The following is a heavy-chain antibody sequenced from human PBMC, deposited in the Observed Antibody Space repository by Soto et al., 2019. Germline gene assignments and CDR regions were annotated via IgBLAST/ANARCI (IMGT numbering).Heavy chain of an antibody. V-gene: IGHV4-39*01. CDR1: GGSFSSSPYY. Sequence: TLSLTCSVSGGSFSSSPYYWGWIRQSPGKGLEWIGGIHYTGTTYYNPSLKSRVTISVDTSKNQFSLRLSSVTAADTALYYCATQAVGSSWYYWFDPWGQGTLVTVSS. D-gene: IGHD6-13*01. J-gene: IGHJ5*02. CDR3: ATQAVGSSWYYWFDP. CDR2: IHYTGTT.